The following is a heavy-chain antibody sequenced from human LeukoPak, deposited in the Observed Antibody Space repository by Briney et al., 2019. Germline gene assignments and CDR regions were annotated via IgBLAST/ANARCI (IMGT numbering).Heavy chain of an antibody. Sequence: GGSLRLSCAASGFTFSSYWMSWVRQAPGKGLEWVANIKQDGSEKYYVDSVKGRFTIPRDNAKNSLYLQMNSLRAEDTAVYYCATPPNIVVVPAAGHYWGQGTLVTVSS. CDR3: ATPPNIVVVPAAGHY. V-gene: IGHV3-7*01. CDR2: IKQDGSEK. D-gene: IGHD2-2*01. J-gene: IGHJ4*02. CDR1: GFTFSSYW.